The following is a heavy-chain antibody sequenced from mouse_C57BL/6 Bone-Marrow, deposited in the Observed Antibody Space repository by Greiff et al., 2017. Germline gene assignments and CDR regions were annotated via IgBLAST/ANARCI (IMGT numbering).Heavy chain of an antibody. J-gene: IGHJ3*01. Sequence: VQLQQPGAELVKPGASVKLSCKASGYTFTSYWMHWVKQRPGQGLEWIGMIHPNSGSTNYNEKFKSKATLTVDKSSSTAYMQLSSLTSEDSAVYYCARERDYDYPGWFAYWGQGTLVTVSA. D-gene: IGHD2-4*01. V-gene: IGHV1-64*01. CDR1: GYTFTSYW. CDR3: ARERDYDYPGWFAY. CDR2: IHPNSGST.